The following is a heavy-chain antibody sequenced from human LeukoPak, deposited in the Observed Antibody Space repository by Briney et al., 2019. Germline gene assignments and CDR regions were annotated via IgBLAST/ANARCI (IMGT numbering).Heavy chain of an antibody. Sequence: GRSLRLSCAASGFTFSSYAMHWVRQAPGKGLEWVAVISYDGSNKYYADSVKGRFTISRDNFKNTLYLQMNSLRAEDTAVYYCARVGSMGYSSGWYDYWGQGTLVTVSS. CDR2: ISYDGSNK. CDR3: ARVGSMGYSSGWYDY. J-gene: IGHJ4*02. D-gene: IGHD6-19*01. CDR1: GFTFSSYA. V-gene: IGHV3-30-3*01.